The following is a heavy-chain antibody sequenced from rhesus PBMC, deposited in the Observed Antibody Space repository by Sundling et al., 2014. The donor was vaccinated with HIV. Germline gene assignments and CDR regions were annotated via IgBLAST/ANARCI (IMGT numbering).Heavy chain of an antibody. V-gene: IGHV4-80*01. CDR1: GASISSYW. Sequence: QVQLQESGPGLVKPSETLSLTCTVSGASISSYWWSWIRQPPGKGLEWIGEINGNSGSTNYNPSLKSRVTISRDTSKNQFSLKLSSVTAADTAVYYCAIKGLYYYSGSYNYWGQGVLVTVSS. D-gene: IGHD3-16*01. J-gene: IGHJ4*01. CDR3: AIKGLYYYSGSYNY. CDR2: INGNSGST.